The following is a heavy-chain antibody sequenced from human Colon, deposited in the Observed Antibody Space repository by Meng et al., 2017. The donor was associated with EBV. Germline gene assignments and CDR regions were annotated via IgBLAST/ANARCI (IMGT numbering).Heavy chain of an antibody. Sequence: QVHLQAAGPGLVKPSHTLSLTCTVSGGSVSSGGYYWTWIRQHPGKGLEWFGHIYYSGSTFYSPSLKRRVIISIDTSKNQFSLNLRSVTAADTAVYYCARVSSGWDYFDYWGQGTLVTVSS. CDR2: IYYSGST. D-gene: IGHD6-19*01. V-gene: IGHV4-31*03. J-gene: IGHJ4*02. CDR3: ARVSSGWDYFDY. CDR1: GGSVSSGGYY.